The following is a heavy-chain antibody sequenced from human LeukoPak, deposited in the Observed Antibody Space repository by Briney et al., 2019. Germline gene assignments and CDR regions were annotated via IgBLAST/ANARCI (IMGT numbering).Heavy chain of an antibody. V-gene: IGHV4-59*01. J-gene: IGHJ4*02. CDR3: ARAVFSYCSGGSCPYFDY. CDR2: IYYSGST. CDR1: GGSISDYY. Sequence: SETPSLTCTVSGGSISDYYWTWIRQPPGKGLEWIGYIYYSGSTNYNPSLKSRVTISVDTSKNQFSLKLSSVTAADTAVYYCARAVFSYCSGGSCPYFDYWGQGTLVTVSS. D-gene: IGHD2-15*01.